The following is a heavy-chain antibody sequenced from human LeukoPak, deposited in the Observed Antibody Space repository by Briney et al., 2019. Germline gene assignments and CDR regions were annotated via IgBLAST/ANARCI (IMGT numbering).Heavy chain of an antibody. D-gene: IGHD2/OR15-2a*01. CDR2: ISGDGGST. V-gene: IGHV3-43*02. CDR1: GFTFDDYA. J-gene: IGHJ3*02. Sequence: GGSLRLSCAASGFTFDDYAMNWVRQAPGKGLEWVSLISGDGGSTYYADSVKGRFTISRDNSKNSLYLQMNSLRTEDTALYYCAKEKGHDTPFFAFDIWGQGTMVTVSS. CDR3: AKEKGHDTPFFAFDI.